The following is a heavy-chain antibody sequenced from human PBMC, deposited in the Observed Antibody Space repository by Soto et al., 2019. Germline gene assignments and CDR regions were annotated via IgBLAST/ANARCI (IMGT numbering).Heavy chain of an antibody. D-gene: IGHD1-20*01. CDR1: EFTFSSYA. CDR3: ARDLTGLGY. Sequence: PGGSLRLSCAASEFTFSSYAMHWVRQAPGKGLEWVAVISYDGSNKYYADSVKGRFTISRDNSKNTLYLQMNSLRAEDTAVYYCARDLTGLGYWGQGTLVTVSS. J-gene: IGHJ4*02. CDR2: ISYDGSNK. V-gene: IGHV3-30-3*01.